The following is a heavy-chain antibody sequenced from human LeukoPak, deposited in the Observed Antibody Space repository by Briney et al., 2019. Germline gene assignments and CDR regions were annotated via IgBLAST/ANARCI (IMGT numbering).Heavy chain of an antibody. J-gene: IGHJ3*02. CDR2: ISDYNGNT. Sequence: GASVKVSCKASGYTFTNYGVSWVRQAPGQGLEWMGWISDYNGNTNYAQKLQGRVTMTTDTSTSTAYMELRSLRSDDTAVYYCARLADRAYDAFDIWGQGTMVTVSS. CDR3: ARLADRAYDAFDI. CDR1: GYTFTNYG. V-gene: IGHV1-18*01.